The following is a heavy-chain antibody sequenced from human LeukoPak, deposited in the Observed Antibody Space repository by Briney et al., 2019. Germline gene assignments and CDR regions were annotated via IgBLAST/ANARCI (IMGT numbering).Heavy chain of an antibody. J-gene: IGHJ4*02. D-gene: IGHD3-10*01. CDR1: GFTFSAYA. Sequence: GGSLRLSCAASGFTFSAYAMNWVRQAPGKGLDWVSSITSSSTYIYYSDSVKGRFTISRDNAKNSLYLQMSSLTAEDTAVYYCVRDIGSGSYYFRDWGQGTLVTVSS. CDR2: ITSSSTYI. CDR3: VRDIGSGSYYFRD. V-gene: IGHV3-21*01.